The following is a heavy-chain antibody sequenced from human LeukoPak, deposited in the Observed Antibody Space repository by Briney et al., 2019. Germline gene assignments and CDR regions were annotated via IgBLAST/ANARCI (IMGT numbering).Heavy chain of an antibody. J-gene: IGHJ3*02. Sequence: GGSLRLSCAASGFTFSSYWMHWVRQAPGEGLVWVSRINSDGSSTSYADSVKGRFTISRDNAKNTLYLQMNSLRAEDTAVYYCARDFYIAFDIWGQGTMVTVSS. V-gene: IGHV3-74*01. CDR1: GFTFSSYW. CDR3: ARDFYIAFDI. CDR2: INSDGSST. D-gene: IGHD2/OR15-2a*01.